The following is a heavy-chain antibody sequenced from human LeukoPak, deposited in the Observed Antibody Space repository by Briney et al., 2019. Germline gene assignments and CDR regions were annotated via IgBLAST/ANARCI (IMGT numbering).Heavy chain of an antibody. Sequence: KPSETLSLTCAVYGGSFRGYFWSWIRQPPGKGLEWIEEISHGGRPNYNPSLKSRVTMSVETSRNQISLKLSSVTAADTAVYYCGRGGSAAQYFFYSCGPGTLVTVSS. CDR3: GRGGSAAQYFFYS. CDR2: ISHGGRP. D-gene: IGHD6-13*01. CDR1: GGSFRGYF. V-gene: IGHV4-34*01. J-gene: IGHJ4*02.